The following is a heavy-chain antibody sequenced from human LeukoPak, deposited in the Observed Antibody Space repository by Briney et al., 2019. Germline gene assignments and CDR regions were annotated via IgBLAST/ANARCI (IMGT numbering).Heavy chain of an antibody. V-gene: IGHV1-24*01. Sequence: GASVTVSCKVSGYTLTELSMHWVRQAPGKGPEWMGGFDPEDGETIYAQKFQGRVTMTEDTSTDTAYMELSSLRSEDTAVYYCATTSVDTAMVLDYWGQGTLVTVSS. J-gene: IGHJ4*02. CDR3: ATTSVDTAMVLDY. CDR1: GYTLTELS. D-gene: IGHD5-18*01. CDR2: FDPEDGET.